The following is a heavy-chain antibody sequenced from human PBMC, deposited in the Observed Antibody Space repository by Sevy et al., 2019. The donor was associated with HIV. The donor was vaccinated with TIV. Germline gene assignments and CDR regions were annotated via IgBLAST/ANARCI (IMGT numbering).Heavy chain of an antibody. D-gene: IGHD3-22*01. Sequence: GGSLRLSCVASGFIFSNYAMHWVRQAPGKGLEWVAVISYDGINKYYADSVKGRFTISRDNSKNTLYVQMNSLRAEDTAVYYCARDSNSGYCYYYAMDVWGQGTTVTVSS. CDR1: GFIFSNYA. CDR3: ARDSNSGYCYYYAMDV. V-gene: IGHV3-30-3*01. CDR2: ISYDGINK. J-gene: IGHJ6*02.